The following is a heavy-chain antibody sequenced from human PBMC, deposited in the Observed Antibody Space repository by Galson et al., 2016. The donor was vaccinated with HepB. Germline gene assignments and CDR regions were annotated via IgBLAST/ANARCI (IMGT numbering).Heavy chain of an antibody. CDR1: GFSSENAY. CDR3: TTDSVRWSH. D-gene: IGHD4-11*01. J-gene: IGHJ4*02. CDR2: IKSKNDGGTT. V-gene: IGHV3-15*01. Sequence: SLRLSCAASGFSSENAYMTWFRQAPGKGLEWVGVIKSKNDGGTTVFAAPVKGRFTISRDDSKNTLFPQMNSLKTEDTAMYYCTTDSVRWSHWGQGTLVTVSS.